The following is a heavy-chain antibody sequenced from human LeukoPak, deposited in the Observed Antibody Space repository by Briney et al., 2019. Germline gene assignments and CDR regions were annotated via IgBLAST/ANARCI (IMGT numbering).Heavy chain of an antibody. Sequence: GESLKISCKGYGYSFTSYWIGWVRQIPGKGLEWMGIIYPYDSDTRYSPSFQGQVTISADKSINTAFLQWSSLKAADSAMYYCARPDSSSHYWGQGTLVTVSS. J-gene: IGHJ4*02. CDR1: GYSFTSYW. V-gene: IGHV5-51*01. CDR2: IYPYDSDT. CDR3: ARPDSSSHY. D-gene: IGHD3-22*01.